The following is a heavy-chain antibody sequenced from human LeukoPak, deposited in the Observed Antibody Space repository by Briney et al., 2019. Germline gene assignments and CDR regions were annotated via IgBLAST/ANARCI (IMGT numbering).Heavy chain of an antibody. V-gene: IGHV1-46*01. J-gene: IGHJ4*02. D-gene: IGHD3-22*01. CDR3: ARGSSTAVVILDPYYFDS. CDR1: GYDFTSYY. CDR2: ISPSSGST. Sequence: ASVKVSCKASGYDFTSYYMHCLRQPPGQGLEWMAIISPSSGSTSFAQKFQGRLSMTRDTSTSTVYMELRSLRSEDTAVYYCARGSSTAVVILDPYYFDSWGQGTLVTVSS.